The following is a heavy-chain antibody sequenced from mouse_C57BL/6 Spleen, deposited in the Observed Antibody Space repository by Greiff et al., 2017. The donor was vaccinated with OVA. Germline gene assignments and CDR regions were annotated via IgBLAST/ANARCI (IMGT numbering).Heavy chain of an antibody. J-gene: IGHJ2*01. CDR1: GFTFSSYG. CDR2: ISSGGSYT. V-gene: IGHV5-6*01. D-gene: IGHD1-1*01. CDR3: ARRYYGSSSFDY. Sequence: EVHLVESGGDLVKPGGSLKLSCAASGFTFSSYGMSWVRQTPDKRLEWVATISSGGSYTYYPDSVKGRFTISRDNAKNTLYLQMSSLKSEDTAMYYCARRYYGSSSFDYWGQGTTLTVSS.